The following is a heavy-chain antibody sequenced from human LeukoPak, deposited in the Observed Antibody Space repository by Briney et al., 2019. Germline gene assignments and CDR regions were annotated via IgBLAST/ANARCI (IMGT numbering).Heavy chain of an antibody. CDR3: ARGGPLTGDYVSYIGY. Sequence: ASVKVSCKASGYTFTSYAMHWVRQAPGQRLEWMGWINAGNGNTKYSQKFQGRVTITRDTSASTAYMELGSLRSEDTAVYYCARGGPLTGDYVSYIGYWGQGTLVTVSS. CDR1: GYTFTSYA. V-gene: IGHV1-3*01. D-gene: IGHD4-17*01. CDR2: INAGNGNT. J-gene: IGHJ4*02.